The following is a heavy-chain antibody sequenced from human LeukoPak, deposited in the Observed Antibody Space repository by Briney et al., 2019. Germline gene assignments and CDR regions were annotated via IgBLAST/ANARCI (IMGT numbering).Heavy chain of an antibody. V-gene: IGHV5-51*01. CDR3: ARGRYDFWSGYYYYYYMDV. Sequence: GESLKISCKGSGYSFTSYGIGWVRQMPGKGLEWMGIIYPGDSDTRYSPSFQGQVTISADKSISTAYLQWSSLKASDTAMYYCARGRYDFWSGYYYYYYMDVWGKGTTVTVSS. J-gene: IGHJ6*03. CDR1: GYSFTSYG. CDR2: IYPGDSDT. D-gene: IGHD3-3*01.